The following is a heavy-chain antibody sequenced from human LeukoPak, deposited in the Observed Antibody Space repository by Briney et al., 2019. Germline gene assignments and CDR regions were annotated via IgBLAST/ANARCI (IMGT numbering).Heavy chain of an antibody. V-gene: IGHV4-31*03. Sequence: SETLSLTCNVSGGSIASGGYHWSWIRQHPGEGLEWIGYIYYAGSSYYNPSLTSRVTISVDTSKNQFSLRLTSVTAADTAVYYCARGDYSMSGDYFPFDYWGQGTLVTVSS. CDR3: ARGDYSMSGDYFPFDY. D-gene: IGHD3-22*01. CDR2: IYYAGSS. J-gene: IGHJ4*02. CDR1: GGSIASGGYH.